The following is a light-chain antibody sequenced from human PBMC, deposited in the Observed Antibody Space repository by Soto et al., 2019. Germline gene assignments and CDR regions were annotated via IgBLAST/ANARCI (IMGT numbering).Light chain of an antibody. J-gene: IGLJ1*01. CDR3: CSYAGSSTYV. V-gene: IGLV2-23*02. CDR1: SSDVGSYNL. CDR2: EVS. Sequence: NQPGSVSGSSGQAITISCTGTSSDVGSYNLVSWYQQHPGKAPKLMIYEVSKRPSGVSNRFSGSKSGNTASLTISGLQAQDEADYYCCSYAGSSTYVFGTGTRVTVL.